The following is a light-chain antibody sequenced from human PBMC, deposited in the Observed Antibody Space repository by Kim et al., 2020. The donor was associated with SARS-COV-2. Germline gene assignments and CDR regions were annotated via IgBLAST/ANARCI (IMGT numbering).Light chain of an antibody. V-gene: IGLV3-19*01. CDR2: YKN. J-gene: IGLJ1*01. CDR3: NSRHSSGNHNYV. Sequence: QTIRITSHGDSLRIYYYSWYQQKQPQPPVLVIYYKNNRPSAIPARFSGSSSGNTASFSITGAPEADEADYYCNSRHSSGNHNYVFGTGTKVTVL. CDR1: SLRIYY.